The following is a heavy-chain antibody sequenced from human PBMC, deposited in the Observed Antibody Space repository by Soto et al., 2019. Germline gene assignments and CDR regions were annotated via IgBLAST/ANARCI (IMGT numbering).Heavy chain of an antibody. Sequence: QVQLVESGGGVVQPGRSLRLSCAASGFTFSSYGMHWVRQAPGKGLEWVAVIWYDGSNKYYADSVKGRFTISRDNSKNTRYLQMNRMRAEDTAVYYWARWGIAAGDDWGRGTLVTVSS. CDR2: IWYDGSNK. V-gene: IGHV3-33*01. CDR1: GFTFSSYG. J-gene: IGHJ4*02. CDR3: ARWGIAAGDD. D-gene: IGHD6-13*01.